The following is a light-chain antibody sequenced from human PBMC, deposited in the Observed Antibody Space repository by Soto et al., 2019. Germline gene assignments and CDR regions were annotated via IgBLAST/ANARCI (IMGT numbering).Light chain of an antibody. V-gene: IGKV3-20*01. J-gene: IGKJ5*01. CDR1: LSVRSSY. CDR2: GA. Sequence: EIVLTQSPGTLSLSPGERATLSCRASLSVRSSYLAWYQQRPGQPPRLLIDGATRATGIPDRFSGSGSGTDFTLTISSLEPEDFAVYYCQQYGSSPITFGQGTRLDIK. CDR3: QQYGSSPIT.